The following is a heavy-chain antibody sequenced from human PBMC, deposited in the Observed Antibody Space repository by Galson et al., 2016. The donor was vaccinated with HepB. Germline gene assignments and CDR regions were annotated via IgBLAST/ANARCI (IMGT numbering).Heavy chain of an antibody. Sequence: GSVRTDNYYWSWIRQPPEKGLEWIGYIYYSGSTNYNPSLKSRVTISVDTSKNHFSLRLSSVTAADTAVYYCARSERYYDILTGYYTAAPFDFWGQGTLVTVSS. CDR3: ARSERYYDILTGYYTAAPFDF. CDR1: GSVRTDNYY. V-gene: IGHV4-61*03. D-gene: IGHD3-9*01. J-gene: IGHJ4*02. CDR2: IYYSGST.